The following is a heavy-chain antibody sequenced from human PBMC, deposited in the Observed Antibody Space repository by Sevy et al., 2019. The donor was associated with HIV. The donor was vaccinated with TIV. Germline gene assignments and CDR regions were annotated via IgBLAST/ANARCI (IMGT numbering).Heavy chain of an antibody. CDR3: TRSVTTIY. Sequence: SLRLSCTGSGFAFSDYALSWVRRAPGKGLEWVGFIRNKEYNGTTEYAASVKGRFFISRDDSKSVAYLDMNSLKTADTGLYYCTRSVTTIYWGRGTLVTVSS. CDR1: GFAFSDYA. V-gene: IGHV3-49*04. J-gene: IGHJ4*02. D-gene: IGHD4-4*01. CDR2: IRNKEYNGTT.